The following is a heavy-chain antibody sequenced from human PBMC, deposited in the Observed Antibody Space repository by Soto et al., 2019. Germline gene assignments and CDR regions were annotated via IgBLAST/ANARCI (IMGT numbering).Heavy chain of an antibody. V-gene: IGHV3-23*01. CDR3: AKEGSEAAAAGWNWFDP. CDR1: GFTCSSYA. D-gene: IGHD6-13*01. Sequence: GGSLRVSCGAAGFTCSSYAMSWVRQAPGKGLEWVSAISGSGGSTYYADSVKGRFTISRDNSKNTLYLQMNSLRAEDTAVYYCAKEGSEAAAAGWNWFDPWGQGTLVTVSS. CDR2: ISGSGGST. J-gene: IGHJ5*02.